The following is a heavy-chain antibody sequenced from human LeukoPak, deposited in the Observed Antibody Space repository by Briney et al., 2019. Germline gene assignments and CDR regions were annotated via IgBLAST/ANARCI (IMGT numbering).Heavy chain of an antibody. D-gene: IGHD1-26*01. J-gene: IGHJ2*01. CDR1: GFPFTLYN. V-gene: IGHV3-53*01. CDR2: MYSDETT. Sequence: GGSLRLSCEVSGFPFTLYNMNWVRQAPGKGLEWVTVMYSDETTYYADSVKGRFTISRDNFKNTLYLQMSSLRAEDTAVYYCARDRAPIGSWYFDLWGRGTLVTVSS. CDR3: ARDRAPIGSWYFDL.